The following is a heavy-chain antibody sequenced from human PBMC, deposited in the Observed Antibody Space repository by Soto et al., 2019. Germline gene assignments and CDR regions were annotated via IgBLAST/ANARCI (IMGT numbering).Heavy chain of an antibody. D-gene: IGHD2-15*01. CDR1: GFTFSSYS. CDR2: ISFAGNNK. J-gene: IGHJ4*02. Sequence: PGGSLRLSCAVSGFTFSSYSMHWVRQAPDMGLEWVAFISFAGNNKYYADSVKGRFTISRDNSNNMLYLEMNSLRPDDTAVYYCARDRQKALVVVAATGGFDYRGQGTPVTVSS. CDR3: ARDRQKALVVVAATGGFDY. V-gene: IGHV3-30*04.